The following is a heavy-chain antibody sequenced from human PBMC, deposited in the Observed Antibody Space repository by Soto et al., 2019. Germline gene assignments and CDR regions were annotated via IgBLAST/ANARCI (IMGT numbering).Heavy chain of an antibody. CDR1: GGSISSGDYY. V-gene: IGHV4-30-4*01. CDR2: IFYTGSP. J-gene: IGHJ3*02. Sequence: QVQLQESGPGLVKPSQTLSLTCTVSGGSISSGDYYWTLIRQPTGKGLEWIGCIFYTGSPYYKPSLKCLLAISVVTIKKRCSLKMTLVTAADTAVYFCAGEPKGGHEAGAIEMWCQEKMVSVFS. D-gene: IGHD3-16*01. CDR3: AGEPKGGHEAGAIEM.